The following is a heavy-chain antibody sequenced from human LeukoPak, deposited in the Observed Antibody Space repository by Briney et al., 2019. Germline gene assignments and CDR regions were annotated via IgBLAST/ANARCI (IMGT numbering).Heavy chain of an antibody. CDR1: GFTFSSYA. J-gene: IGHJ4*02. CDR3: AREDDWNYEDY. V-gene: IGHV3-7*01. CDR2: IKQDGSEK. D-gene: IGHD1-7*01. Sequence: GGSLRLSCAASGFTFSSYAMSWVRQAPGKGLEWVANIKQDGSEKNYVNSVKGRFTISRDNAKNSLHLQMNSLRAEDTAIYYCAREDDWNYEDYWGQGTLVSVSS.